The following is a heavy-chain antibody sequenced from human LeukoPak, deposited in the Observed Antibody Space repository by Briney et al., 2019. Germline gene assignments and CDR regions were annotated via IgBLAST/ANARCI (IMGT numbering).Heavy chain of an antibody. V-gene: IGHV3-30*18. J-gene: IGHJ4*02. CDR1: GFTFSSYG. CDR2: ISYDGSNK. D-gene: IGHD3-10*01. CDR3: AKDLGLLWFGEAIDY. Sequence: PGGSLRLSCAASGFTFSSYGMHWVRQAPGKGLEWVAVISYDGSNKYYADSVKGRFTISRDNSKNTLYLQMNSLRAEDTAVYYCAKDLGLLWFGEAIDYWGQGTLVTVSS.